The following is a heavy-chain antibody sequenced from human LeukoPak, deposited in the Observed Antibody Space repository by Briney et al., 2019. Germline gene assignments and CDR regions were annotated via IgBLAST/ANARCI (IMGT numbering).Heavy chain of an antibody. CDR2: IYYSGST. D-gene: IGHD1-26*01. J-gene: IGHJ4*02. V-gene: IGHV4-59*12. CDR3: ARDRPFIVGAWRGHFDY. CDR1: SMSSYY. Sequence: SETLSLTCTGSMSSYYWSWIRQPPGKELEWIGYIYYSGSTNYNPSFKSRVTISVDTSKNQFSLKLSSVTAADTAVYYCARDRPFIVGAWRGHFDYWGQGTLVTVSS.